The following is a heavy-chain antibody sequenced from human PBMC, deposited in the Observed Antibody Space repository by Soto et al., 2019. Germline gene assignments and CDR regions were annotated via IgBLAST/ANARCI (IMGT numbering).Heavy chain of an antibody. CDR1: GDSFSRYT. CDR2: TSPMLGMA. Sequence: QVQLVQSGAEVKKPGSSVKVSCTASGDSFSRYTISWVRQVPGQGPEWMGRTSPMLGMADYAQKFQGRVTITAAKSTITAFMVLRSLRSADTAIYSCPTSSGSGIAPFDYWCQGTLVTVSS. V-gene: IGHV1-69*02. J-gene: IGHJ4*02. D-gene: IGHD3-10*01. CDR3: PTSSGSGIAPFDY.